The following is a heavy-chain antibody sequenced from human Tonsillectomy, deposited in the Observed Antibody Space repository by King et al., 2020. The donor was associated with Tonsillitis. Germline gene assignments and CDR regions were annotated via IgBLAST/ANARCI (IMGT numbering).Heavy chain of an antibody. CDR1: GFTFSSYA. CDR2: ISYDGSNK. CDR3: ARDPGQGWSPSYGMDV. J-gene: IGHJ6*02. V-gene: IGHV3-30*04. Sequence: VQLVESGGGVVQPGRSLRLSCAASGFTFSSYAMHWVRQAPGKGLEWVAVISYDGSNKYYAGSVKGRFTISRDNSKNTLYLQMNSLRAEDTAVYYCARDPGQGWSPSYGMDVWGQGTTVTVSS. D-gene: IGHD2-15*01.